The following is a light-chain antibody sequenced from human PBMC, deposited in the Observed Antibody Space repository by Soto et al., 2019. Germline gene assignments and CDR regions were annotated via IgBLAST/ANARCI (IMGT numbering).Light chain of an antibody. CDR2: DVS. J-gene: IGLJ1*01. Sequence: QSVLTQPRSVSGSPGQSVTISCTGTNSDVGGYNYVSWYQQHPGKAPKLMIYDVSKRPSGVPDRFSGSKSGNTASLTISGLQAEDEADYSCCSYAGSYTYVFRTGTKVTVL. V-gene: IGLV2-11*01. CDR1: NSDVGGYNY. CDR3: CSYAGSYTYV.